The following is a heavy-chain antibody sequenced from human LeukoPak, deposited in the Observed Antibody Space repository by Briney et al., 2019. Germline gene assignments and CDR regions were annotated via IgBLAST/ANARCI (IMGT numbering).Heavy chain of an antibody. V-gene: IGHV4-59*01. CDR2: IYYSGST. Sequence: PSETLSLTCTVSGGSISSYYWSWIRQPPGKGLEWIGYIYYSGSTNYNPSLKSRVTISVDTSKNQFSLKLSSVTAADTAVYYCARDTDPGAFDIWGQGTMVTVSS. D-gene: IGHD4-11*01. CDR1: GGSISSYY. CDR3: ARDTDPGAFDI. J-gene: IGHJ3*02.